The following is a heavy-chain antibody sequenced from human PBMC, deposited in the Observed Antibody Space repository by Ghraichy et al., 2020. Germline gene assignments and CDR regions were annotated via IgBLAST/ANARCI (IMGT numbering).Heavy chain of an antibody. Sequence: GESLNISCAASGFTFSSYWMHWVRQAPGKGLVWVSRINSDGSSTSYADSVKGRFTISRDNAKNTLYLQMNSLRAEDTAGYYCAREPIAAALSARGDYWGQGTLVTVSS. D-gene: IGHD6-13*01. CDR3: AREPIAAALSARGDY. CDR1: GFTFSSYW. J-gene: IGHJ4*02. CDR2: INSDGSST. V-gene: IGHV3-74*01.